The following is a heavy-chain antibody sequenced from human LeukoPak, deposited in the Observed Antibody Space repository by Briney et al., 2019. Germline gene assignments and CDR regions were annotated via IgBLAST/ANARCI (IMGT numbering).Heavy chain of an antibody. J-gene: IGHJ4*02. V-gene: IGHV1-3*01. CDR3: ARDEEGIGFDY. Sequence: ASVKVSCKASGYTFTSYAVHWVRQAPGQRLEWMGWINAGNGNTKYSQKFQGRVTITRDTSASTAYMELSSLRSEDTAVYYCARDEEGIGFDYWGQGTLVTVSS. CDR2: INAGNGNT. CDR1: GYTFTSYA. D-gene: IGHD2/OR15-2a*01.